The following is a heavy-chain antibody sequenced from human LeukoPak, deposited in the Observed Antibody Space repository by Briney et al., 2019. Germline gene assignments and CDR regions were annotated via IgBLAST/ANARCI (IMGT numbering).Heavy chain of an antibody. D-gene: IGHD2-21*01. CDR2: IYYTGST. V-gene: IGHV4-59*12. CDR3: AREPTYSRFDP. CDR1: GDSISSYY. J-gene: IGHJ5*02. Sequence: SETLSLTCTVSGDSISSYYWSWIRHPPGKGLEWIGYIYYTGSTNYNPSLESRVIISVDRSKSQLSLKLSAVTAADTAVYYCAREPTYSRFDPWGQGTLVTVSS.